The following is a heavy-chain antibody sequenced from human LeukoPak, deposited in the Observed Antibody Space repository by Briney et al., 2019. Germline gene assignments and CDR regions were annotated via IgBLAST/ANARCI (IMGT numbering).Heavy chain of an antibody. J-gene: IGHJ4*02. D-gene: IGHD3-22*01. V-gene: IGHV3-23*01. CDR2: ISGSGGST. Sequence: GGSLRLSCAASGFTFSSYAMSWVRQAPVKGLEWVSAISGSGGSTYYADSVKGRFTVSRDNSKNTLYLQMNSLRAEDTGVYYCAKGRITMIVTRLDYWGQGTLVTVSS. CDR3: AKGRITMIVTRLDY. CDR1: GFTFSSYA.